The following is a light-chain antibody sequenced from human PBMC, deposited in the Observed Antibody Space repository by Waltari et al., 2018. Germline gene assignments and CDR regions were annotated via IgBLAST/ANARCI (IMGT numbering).Light chain of an antibody. CDR1: QSISSW. CDR2: KAS. Sequence: DIQMTQSPSTLSASVGDRVTITCRASQSISSWLAWYQQKPGKAPKVLIYKASTLESGVPSRFSGSGSGTEFTLTISSLQSDDFATYYCQQYNSYPFTFGPGTKVDIK. V-gene: IGKV1-5*03. J-gene: IGKJ3*01. CDR3: QQYNSYPFT.